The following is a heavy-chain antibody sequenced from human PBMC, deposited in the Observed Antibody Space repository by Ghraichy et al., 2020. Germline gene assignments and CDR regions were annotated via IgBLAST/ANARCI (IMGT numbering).Heavy chain of an antibody. CDR2: IYPGDSDT. CDR1: GYSFTSYW. CDR3: ARRISSGWFYFDY. J-gene: IGHJ4*02. V-gene: IGHV5-51*01. Sequence: GESLNISCKGSGYSFTSYWIGWVRQMPGKGLEWMGIIYPGDSDTRYSPSFQGQVTISADTSISTAFLQWSSLKASDTAMYYCARRISSGWFYFDYWGQGSLVTVSS. D-gene: IGHD6-19*01.